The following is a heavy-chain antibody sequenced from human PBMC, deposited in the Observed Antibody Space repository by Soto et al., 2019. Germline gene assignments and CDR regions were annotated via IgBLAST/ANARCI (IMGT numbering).Heavy chain of an antibody. J-gene: IGHJ6*02. Sequence: SETLSLTCTVSGGSISSSSYYWGWIRRPPGKGLEWIGSIYYSGSTYYNPSLKSRVTISVDTSKNQFSLKLSSVTAADTAVYYCASGNYYDSSGYSPTYYYYYGMDVWGQGTTVTVSS. CDR2: IYYSGST. D-gene: IGHD3-22*01. V-gene: IGHV4-39*01. CDR3: ASGNYYDSSGYSPTYYYYYGMDV. CDR1: GGSISSSSYY.